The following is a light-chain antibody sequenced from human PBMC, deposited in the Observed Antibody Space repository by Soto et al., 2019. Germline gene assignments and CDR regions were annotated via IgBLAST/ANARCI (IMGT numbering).Light chain of an antibody. CDR2: DNN. CDR3: GTWDNSLSAYV. CDR1: GSNIGNNF. V-gene: IGLV1-51*01. Sequence: QSVLTQPPSVSAAPGQMVTISCSGSGSNIGNNFVSWYQQLPETAPKLLIYDNNKRPSVIPDRFSGSKSGTSATLGITGLQTGDEADYYCGTWDNSLSAYVFGPGTKLTVL. J-gene: IGLJ1*01.